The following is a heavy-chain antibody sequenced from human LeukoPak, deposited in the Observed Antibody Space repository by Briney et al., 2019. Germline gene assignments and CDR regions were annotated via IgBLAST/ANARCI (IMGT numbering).Heavy chain of an antibody. V-gene: IGHV4-4*07. D-gene: IGHD2-2*01. CDR2: IYTSGST. CDR1: GGSIRSYY. J-gene: IGHJ3*02. CDR3: AKNYGLVPAATHDAFDI. Sequence: PSETLSLTCTVSGGSIRSYYWTWIRQPAGKGLEWIGRIYTSGSTKYNPSLKSRVTMSVDTSKNQFSLKLNSVTAVDTAVLYCAKNYGLVPAATHDAFDIWGQGTMVTVSS.